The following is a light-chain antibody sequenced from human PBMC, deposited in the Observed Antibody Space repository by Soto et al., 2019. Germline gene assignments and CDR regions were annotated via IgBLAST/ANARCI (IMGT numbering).Light chain of an antibody. Sequence: EIAMTQSPATLSVSPGERATLSCRASQSVRSNLAWYQQKPGQAPRLLIYGASTGATGIPARFSGSGSGTELTLTISSLQSEDFAVYYCQQYHDLPLTFGGGTKVEIK. CDR2: GAS. V-gene: IGKV3-15*01. J-gene: IGKJ4*01. CDR3: QQYHDLPLT. CDR1: QSVRSN.